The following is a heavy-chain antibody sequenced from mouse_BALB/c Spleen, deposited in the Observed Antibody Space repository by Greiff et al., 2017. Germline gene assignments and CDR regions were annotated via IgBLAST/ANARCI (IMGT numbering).Heavy chain of an antibody. CDR3: ARYRAYGSGYFDV. CDR2: ISSGGGNT. D-gene: IGHD1-1*01. Sequence: EVQGVESGGGLVKPGGSLKLSCAASGFTFSSYTMSWVRQTPEKRLEWVATISSGGGNTYYPDSVKGRFTISRDNAKNNLYLQMSSLRSEDTALYYCARYRAYGSGYFDVWGAGTTVTVSS. CDR1: GFTFSSYT. V-gene: IGHV5-9*03. J-gene: IGHJ1*01.